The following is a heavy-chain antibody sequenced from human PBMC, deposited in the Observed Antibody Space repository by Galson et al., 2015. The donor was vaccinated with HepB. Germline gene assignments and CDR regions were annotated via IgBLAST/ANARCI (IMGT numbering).Heavy chain of an antibody. D-gene: IGHD1-26*01. CDR2: ISGSGGST. CDR1: GFTFSSYA. CDR3: AKQRWELPTKELWYFDL. V-gene: IGHV3-23*01. Sequence: SLRLSCAASGFTFSSYAMSWVRQAPGKGLEWVSAISGSGGSTYYADSVKGRFTISRDNSKNTLYLQMNSLRAEDTAVYYCAKQRWELPTKELWYFDLWGRGTLVTVSS. J-gene: IGHJ2*01.